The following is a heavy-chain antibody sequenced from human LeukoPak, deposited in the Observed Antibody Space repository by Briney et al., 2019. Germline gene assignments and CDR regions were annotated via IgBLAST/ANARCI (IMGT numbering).Heavy chain of an antibody. CDR3: ARAYYGSGSYYNGDAFDI. CDR1: GGSISSYY. CDR2: IYYSGST. Sequence: PSETLSLTCTVSGGSISSYYWSWIRQPPGKGLEWIGYIYYSGSTNYNPSPKSRVTISVDTSKNQFSLKLSSVTAADTAVYYCARAYYGSGSYYNGDAFDIWGQGTMVTVSS. V-gene: IGHV4-59*01. J-gene: IGHJ3*02. D-gene: IGHD3-10*01.